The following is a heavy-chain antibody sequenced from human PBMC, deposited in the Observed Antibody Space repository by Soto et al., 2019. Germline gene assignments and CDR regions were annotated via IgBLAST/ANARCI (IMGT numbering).Heavy chain of an antibody. Sequence: EEQLVESGGGLVQSGGSLRLSCAASEFTFSSYWMHWVRQAPGKGLVWVSRIDNVGRGTIYADSVKGRFTVTRDNTKNTLYLQMNSLRDEDTAVYYCSRGGFNHGFDIWGQGTMVTVSS. V-gene: IGHV3-74*01. CDR3: SRGGFNHGFDI. CDR1: EFTFSSYW. J-gene: IGHJ3*02. CDR2: IDNVGRGT.